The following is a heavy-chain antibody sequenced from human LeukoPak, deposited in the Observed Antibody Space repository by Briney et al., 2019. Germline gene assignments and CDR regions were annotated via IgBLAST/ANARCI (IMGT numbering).Heavy chain of an antibody. J-gene: IGHJ4*02. CDR2: IYDRGST. V-gene: IGHV4-59*01. CDR3: ARGRTFDN. CDR1: GGSISSYY. Sequence: SETLSLTCTVSGGSISSYYWSWIRQHPGKGLEWIGNIYDRGSTKYNPSLKSRVTISVDTSKNQFSLRLSSVTAADTAVYYCARGRTFDNWGQGTLVTVSS.